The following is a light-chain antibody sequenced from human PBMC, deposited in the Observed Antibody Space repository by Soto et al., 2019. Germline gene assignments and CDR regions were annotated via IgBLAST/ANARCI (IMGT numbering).Light chain of an antibody. CDR3: QNYVTSSIT. V-gene: IGKV3-20*01. CDR1: QSVTSTS. J-gene: IGKJ5*01. CDR2: GAS. Sequence: EIVLTQSPGTLSLSPGEVATLSCSASQSVTSTSLAWYQQKPGQAPRLLMYGASSRATGTPDRISGGGSGTGFTLTISRLEPEDFAVYYCQNYVTSSITFGQGTRLEIK.